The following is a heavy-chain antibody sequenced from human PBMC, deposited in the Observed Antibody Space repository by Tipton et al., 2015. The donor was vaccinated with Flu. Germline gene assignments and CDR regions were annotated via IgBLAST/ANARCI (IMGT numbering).Heavy chain of an antibody. J-gene: IGHJ6*02. CDR2: LCHSGNT. Sequence: TLSLTCSVSGSSIGGAFCWGWIRQPPRKGLQWIGNLCHSGNTYHNPSLKSRVTVSVDRSRNQFSLRLTSVTAADTAVYYCARDQGFGGGMTYDYFAMDVWGQGTTVTVSS. V-gene: IGHV4-38-2*02. CDR3: ARDQGFGGGMTYDYFAMDV. CDR1: GSSIGGAFC. D-gene: IGHD3-10*01.